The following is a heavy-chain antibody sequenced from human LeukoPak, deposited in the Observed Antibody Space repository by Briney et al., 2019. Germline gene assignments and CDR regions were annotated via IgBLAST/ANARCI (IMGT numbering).Heavy chain of an antibody. CDR3: ATIGLP. CDR1: GFTFSSYA. CDR2: ISSDGNST. V-gene: IGHV3-64*01. Sequence: GGSLRLSCAASGFTFSSYAMHWVRQAPGKGLEYASAISSDGNSTYYASSVKGRFTVSRDNSKNTLYLHMGSLRAEDMAVYYCATIGLPWGQGTLVTVSS. D-gene: IGHD1-26*01. J-gene: IGHJ5*02.